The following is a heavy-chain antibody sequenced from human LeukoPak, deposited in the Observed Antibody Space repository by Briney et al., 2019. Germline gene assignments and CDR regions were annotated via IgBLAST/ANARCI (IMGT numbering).Heavy chain of an antibody. CDR1: GFTFSNYW. Sequence: QPGGSLRLSCSGSGFTFSNYWLTWVRQAPGKGLEWVANIKPDGSVQHYVDSVKGRFTISRDNANKSLYLQMNSLRDDDTALYYCSAELAVATATADDDFDIWGQGTLVTVSS. CDR3: SAELAVATATADDDFDI. D-gene: IGHD4-23*01. CDR2: IKPDGSVQ. J-gene: IGHJ3*02. V-gene: IGHV3-7*01.